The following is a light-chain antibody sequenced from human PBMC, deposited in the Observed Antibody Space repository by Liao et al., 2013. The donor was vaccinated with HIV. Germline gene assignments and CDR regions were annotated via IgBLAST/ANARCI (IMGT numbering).Light chain of an antibody. Sequence: YVLTQPPSVSVAPGKTATITCGGNNIGTKNVHWYQQKPGQTPVLVIYYDNDRPSGIPERFSGSNSGNTATLTISRVEAGDEADYYCQVWDNSSDQGVFGGGTKLTVL. CDR3: QVWDNSSDQGV. J-gene: IGLJ3*02. CDR1: NIGTKN. CDR2: YDN. V-gene: IGLV3-21*04.